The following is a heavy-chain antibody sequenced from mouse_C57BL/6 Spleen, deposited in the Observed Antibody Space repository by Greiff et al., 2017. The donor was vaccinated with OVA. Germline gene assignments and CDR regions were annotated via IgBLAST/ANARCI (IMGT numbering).Heavy chain of an antibody. CDR1: GYAFSSYW. J-gene: IGHJ4*01. CDR3: APLLSYAMDY. Sequence: QVQLQQSGAELVKPGASVKISCKASGYAFSSYWMNWVKQRPGKGLEGIGQIYPGDGDTNYNGKFKGKATLTADKSSSTAYMQLSSLTSEDAAVYFCAPLLSYAMDYWGQGTSVTVSS. CDR2: IYPGDGDT. D-gene: IGHD2-1*01. V-gene: IGHV1-80*01.